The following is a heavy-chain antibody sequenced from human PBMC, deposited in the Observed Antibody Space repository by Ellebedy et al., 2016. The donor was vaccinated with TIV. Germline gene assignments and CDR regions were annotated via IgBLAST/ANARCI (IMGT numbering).Heavy chain of an antibody. CDR2: ISAYNGNT. CDR3: ARDLGITMAPYYFDY. J-gene: IGHJ4*02. Sequence: ASVKVSXKASSYTFITHGISWVRQAPGQGLEWTGWISAYNGNTKYAQKFHDRVTMTTDTSTSTAYMELRRLRSDDTAVYYCARDLGITMAPYYFDYWGQGTLVTVSS. CDR1: SYTFITHG. D-gene: IGHD6-19*01. V-gene: IGHV1-18*01.